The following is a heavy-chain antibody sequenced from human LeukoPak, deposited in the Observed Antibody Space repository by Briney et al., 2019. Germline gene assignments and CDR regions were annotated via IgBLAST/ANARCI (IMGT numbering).Heavy chain of an antibody. CDR3: ARDEYGEPPLYYFDY. V-gene: IGHV3-30*04. J-gene: IGHJ4*02. D-gene: IGHD4/OR15-4a*01. Sequence: GGSLRLSCAASGFTFSSYAMHWVRQAPGKGLEWVAVISYDGSNKYYADSVKGRFTISRDNSKNTLYLQMNSLSAEDTAVYYCARDEYGEPPLYYFDYWGQGTLVTVSS. CDR2: ISYDGSNK. CDR1: GFTFSSYA.